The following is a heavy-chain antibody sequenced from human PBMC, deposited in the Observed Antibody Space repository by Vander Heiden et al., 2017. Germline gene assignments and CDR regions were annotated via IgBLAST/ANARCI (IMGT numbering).Heavy chain of an antibody. V-gene: IGHV3-9*01. CDR2: ISWNSGSI. J-gene: IGHJ4*02. CDR1: GFTFDDYA. CDR3: ARPLIVATGWDFFDS. D-gene: IGHD5-12*01. Sequence: EVQLVEPGGGLVQPGRHLRRSCAPSGFTFDDYAMRWVRRTPGEALEWVSGISWNSGSIGYADSVKGRFTISRDNANNSLYLQMNSLRPEDTAFYYCARPLIVATGWDFFDSWGQGTLVTVSS.